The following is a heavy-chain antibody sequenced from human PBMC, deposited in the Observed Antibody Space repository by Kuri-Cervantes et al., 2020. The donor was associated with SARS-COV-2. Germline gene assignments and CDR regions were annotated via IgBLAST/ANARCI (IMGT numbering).Heavy chain of an antibody. J-gene: IGHJ4*02. V-gene: IGHV4-59*08. CDR2: IYHSGST. CDR1: GGCISGHY. Sequence: ETLSLTCTASGGCISGHYWSWIRQPPGKGLEWIGSIYHSGSTYYNPSLKSRVTISVDTSKNQFSLKLTSVTAADTAVYYCASALAYYSDSSGFTYYFDYWGQGTLVTVSS. D-gene: IGHD3-22*01. CDR3: ASALAYYSDSSGFTYYFDY.